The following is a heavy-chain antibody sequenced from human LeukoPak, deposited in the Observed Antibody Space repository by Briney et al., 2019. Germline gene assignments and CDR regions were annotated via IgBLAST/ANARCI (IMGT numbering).Heavy chain of an antibody. CDR3: AKDLSRSYYYDPDAFDI. V-gene: IGHV3-7*01. CDR1: GFTFSSYW. CDR2: IKQDGSEK. J-gene: IGHJ3*02. D-gene: IGHD3-22*01. Sequence: PGGSLRLSCAASGFTFSSYWMSWVRQAPGKGLEWVANIKQDGSEKYYVDSVKGRFTISRDNAKNSLYLQMNSLRAEDTAVYYCAKDLSRSYYYDPDAFDIWGQGTMVTVSS.